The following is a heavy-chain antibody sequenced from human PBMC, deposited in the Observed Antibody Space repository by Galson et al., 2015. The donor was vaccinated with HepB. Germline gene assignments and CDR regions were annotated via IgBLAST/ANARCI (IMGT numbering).Heavy chain of an antibody. V-gene: IGHV2-5*02. CDR3: AHSSYNWNDGGPFDY. Sequence: PALVKPTQTLTLTCTFSGFSLSTSGVGVGWIRQPPGKALEWLALIYWDDDKRYSPSLKSRLTITKDTSKNQVVLTMTNMDPVDTATYYCAHSSYNWNDGGPFDYWGQGTLVTVSS. CDR2: IYWDDDK. CDR1: GFSLSTSGVG. J-gene: IGHJ4*02. D-gene: IGHD1-1*01.